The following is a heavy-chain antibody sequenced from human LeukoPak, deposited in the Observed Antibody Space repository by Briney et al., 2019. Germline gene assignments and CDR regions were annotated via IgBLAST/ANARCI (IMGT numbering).Heavy chain of an antibody. V-gene: IGHV3-7*01. Sequence: GGSLRPSCAASGFTFSSYWMSWVRQAPGKGLEWVANIKQDGSEKYYVDSVKGRFTISRDNAKNSLYLQMNSLRAEDTAVYYCARDFPSDIVVVPAATLYYYYGMDVWGQGTTVTVPS. CDR1: GFTFSSYW. CDR3: ARDFPSDIVVVPAATLYYYYGMDV. D-gene: IGHD2-2*01. J-gene: IGHJ6*02. CDR2: IKQDGSEK.